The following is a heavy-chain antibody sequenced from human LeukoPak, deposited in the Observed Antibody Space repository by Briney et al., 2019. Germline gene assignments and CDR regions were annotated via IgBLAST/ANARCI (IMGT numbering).Heavy chain of an antibody. J-gene: IGHJ5*02. V-gene: IGHV1-18*01. Sequence: ASVKVSCKASGYTFTSYGISWVRQAPGQGLEWMGWISAYNGNTNYAQKLQGRVTMTTDTSTSTAYMELRSLRSDDTAVYYCARAEHLRGVMAWFDPWGQGTLVTVSS. CDR2: ISAYNGNT. CDR3: ARAEHLRGVMAWFDP. CDR1: GYTFTSYG. D-gene: IGHD3-10*01.